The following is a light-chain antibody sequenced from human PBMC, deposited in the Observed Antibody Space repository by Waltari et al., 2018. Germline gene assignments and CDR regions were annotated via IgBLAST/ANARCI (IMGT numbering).Light chain of an antibody. Sequence: DIVMTQSPDSLAVSLGERATINCKSSQSVLYSSNTKNYLAWYQQKPGQPPKLLIYWASTRESGVPDRFSGSGSGTDFTLTISSLQAEDLAVYYCQQYLSTPPTFGQGTKVEIK. J-gene: IGKJ1*01. CDR1: QSVLYSSNTKNY. V-gene: IGKV4-1*01. CDR2: WAS. CDR3: QQYLSTPPT.